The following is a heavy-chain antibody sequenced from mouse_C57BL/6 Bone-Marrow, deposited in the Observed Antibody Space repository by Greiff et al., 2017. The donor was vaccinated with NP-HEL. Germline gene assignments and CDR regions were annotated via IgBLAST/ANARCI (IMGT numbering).Heavy chain of an antibody. D-gene: IGHD1-1*01. CDR2: IDPSDSYT. V-gene: IGHV1-69*01. CDR1: GYTFTSYW. Sequence: QVQLQQPGAELVMPGASVKLSCKASGYTFTSYWMHWVKQRPGQGLEWIGEIDPSDSYTNYNQKFKGKSTLTVDKSSSTAYMQLSSLTSEDSAVYYCERSAPYYYGSSSFTDDFDVWGTGTTVTVSS. CDR3: ERSAPYYYGSSSFTDDFDV. J-gene: IGHJ1*03.